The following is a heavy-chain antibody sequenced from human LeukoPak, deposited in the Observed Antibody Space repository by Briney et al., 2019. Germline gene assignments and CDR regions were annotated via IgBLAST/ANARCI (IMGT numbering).Heavy chain of an antibody. CDR3: ARQGVGPPRYYYYMDV. V-gene: IGHV1-69*13. Sequence: SVKVSCKASGGTFSSYAISWVRQAPGQGLEWMGGIIPIFGTANYAQKFQGRVTITADESTSTAYMELSSLRSEDTAVYYCARQGVGPPRYYYYMDVWGKGTTVTVSS. D-gene: IGHD1-26*01. CDR2: IIPIFGTA. CDR1: GGTFSSYA. J-gene: IGHJ6*03.